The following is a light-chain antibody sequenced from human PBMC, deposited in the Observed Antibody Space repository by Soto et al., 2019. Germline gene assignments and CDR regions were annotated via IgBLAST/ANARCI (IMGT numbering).Light chain of an antibody. V-gene: IGKV3D-15*01. CDR1: QSVSSSY. CDR3: QPYNNRQLT. CDR2: CAS. J-gene: IGKJ4*01. Sequence: ELLLTQSPATLSVSPGERATLSCRSSQSVSSSYLAWYQQKPGQAPRLLIYCASSRATGIPDRFSGSGSGTEVTLTINSLQSEDFAVYYSQPYNNRQLTFGGGTKVDIK.